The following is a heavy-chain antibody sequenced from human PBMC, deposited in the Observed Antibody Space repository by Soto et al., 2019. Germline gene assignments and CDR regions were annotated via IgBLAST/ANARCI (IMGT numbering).Heavy chain of an antibody. CDR2: IWYDGSNK. V-gene: IGHV3-33*01. Sequence: PGRSLRLSCAASGFTFSSYGMHWVRQAPGKGLEWVAVIWYDGSNKYYADSVKGRFTISRDNSKNTLYLQMNSLRAEDTAVYYCARDLGQGTAAAREDFAYWGQGTLVTVSS. D-gene: IGHD6-13*01. CDR3: ARDLGQGTAAAREDFAY. J-gene: IGHJ4*02. CDR1: GFTFSSYG.